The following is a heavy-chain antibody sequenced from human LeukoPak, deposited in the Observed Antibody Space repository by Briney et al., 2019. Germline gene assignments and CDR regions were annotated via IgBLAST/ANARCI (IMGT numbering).Heavy chain of an antibody. Sequence: PSETLSLTCAVYGGSFSGYYWSWIRQPPGKGLEWIGENNHSGSTNYNPSLKSRVTISVDTSKNQFSLKLSSVTAADTAVYYCARDKAVAGHDYWGQGTLVTVSS. CDR3: ARDKAVAGHDY. D-gene: IGHD6-19*01. CDR2: NNHSGST. J-gene: IGHJ4*02. V-gene: IGHV4-34*01. CDR1: GGSFSGYY.